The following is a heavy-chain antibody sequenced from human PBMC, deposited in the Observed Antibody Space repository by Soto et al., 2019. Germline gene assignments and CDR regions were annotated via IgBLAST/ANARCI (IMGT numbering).Heavy chain of an antibody. CDR3: GGDQDVHTPMVHGNY. J-gene: IGHJ4*02. D-gene: IGHD5-18*01. Sequence: EVQLVESGGGLVQPGASLRLSCTASGITFSSYSMNWVRQAPGQGLEWLSYISRSKTTYADSVKGRFTRSRDNAKNSVYMQMKSLRDEDTAVCYCGGDQDVHTPMVHGNYWGRGTRVSVAS. V-gene: IGHV3-48*02. CDR2: ISRSKTT. CDR1: GITFSSYS.